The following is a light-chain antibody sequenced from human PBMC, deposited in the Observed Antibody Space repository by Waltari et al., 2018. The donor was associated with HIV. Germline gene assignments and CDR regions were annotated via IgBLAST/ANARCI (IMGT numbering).Light chain of an antibody. J-gene: IGLJ2*01. CDR3: TSYAGNSNFVV. CDR2: EVN. V-gene: IGLV2-8*01. CDR1: NSDVGAYDF. Sequence: QSALTQPPSASGSPGQSVPISCTGTNSDVGAYDFVSWYQQHPGKAPKLIIYEVNKRPSGVPDRFSGSKSGNTASLIVSGLQAEDEGDYFCTSYAGNSNFVVFGGGTKLTVL.